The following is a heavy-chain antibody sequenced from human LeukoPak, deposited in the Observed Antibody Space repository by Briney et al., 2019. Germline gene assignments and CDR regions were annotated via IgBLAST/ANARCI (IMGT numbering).Heavy chain of an antibody. J-gene: IGHJ4*02. CDR2: IYSGGST. CDR1: GITVSSNY. CDR3: AREARWFGELSFDY. Sequence: PGGSLRLSCAASGITVSSNYMSWVRQAPGKGLEWVSVIYSGGSTYYADSVKGRFTISRDNSKNTLYLQMNSLRAEDTAVYYCAREARWFGELSFDYWGQGTLVSVSS. D-gene: IGHD3-10*01. V-gene: IGHV3-53*01.